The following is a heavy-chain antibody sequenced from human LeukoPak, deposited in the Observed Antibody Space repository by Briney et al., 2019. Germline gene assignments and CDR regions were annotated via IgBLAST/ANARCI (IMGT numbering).Heavy chain of an antibody. CDR3: AREGYSYGAFDY. V-gene: IGHV1-2*06. J-gene: IGHJ4*02. D-gene: IGHD5-18*01. CDR1: GHTFTGYY. Sequence: EASVKVSCKASGHTFTGYYMHWVRQAPGQGLEWMGRINPNSGGTNYAQKFQGRVTMTRDTSISTAYMELSRLRSDDTAVYYCAREGYSYGAFDYWGQGTLVTVSS. CDR2: INPNSGGT.